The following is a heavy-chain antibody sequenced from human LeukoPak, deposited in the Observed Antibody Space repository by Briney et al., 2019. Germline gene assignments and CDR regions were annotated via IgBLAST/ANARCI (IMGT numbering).Heavy chain of an antibody. V-gene: IGHV3-23*01. CDR2: ISGSGVNT. CDR1: GLTFSSYA. D-gene: IGHD1-26*01. Sequence: GGSLRLSCAASGLTFSSYAMSWVRQAPEKGLEWVSVISGSGVNTYYADSVRGRFTISRDNSKNTLYLQMNSLRAEDTAVYYCARDPPPWELLADAFDIWGQGTIVTVSS. J-gene: IGHJ3*02. CDR3: ARDPPPWELLADAFDI.